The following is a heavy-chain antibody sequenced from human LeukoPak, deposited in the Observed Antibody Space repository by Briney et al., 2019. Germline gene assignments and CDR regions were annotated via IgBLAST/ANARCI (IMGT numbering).Heavy chain of an antibody. CDR2: ISWNSITI. CDR1: GFRFDKYA. CDR3: VKDKGSGWYFDAFDI. Sequence: GGSLRLSCAASGFRFDKYAMNWVRQAPGKGLEWVSGISWNSITIAYADSVKGRFTISRDNAKNSLYLQMNSLRAEDMALYYCVKDKGSGWYFDAFDIWGQGTMVTVSS. D-gene: IGHD6-19*01. V-gene: IGHV3-9*03. J-gene: IGHJ3*02.